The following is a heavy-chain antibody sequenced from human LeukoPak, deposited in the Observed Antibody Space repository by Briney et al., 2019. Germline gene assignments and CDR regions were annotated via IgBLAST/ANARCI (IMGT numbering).Heavy chain of an antibody. Sequence: GGSLRLSCAASGFTFSIYAMSWVRQAPGKGLEWVSGISGSSSHTLDADSVRGRFIISRDNTRNTLYLHMNSLRAEDAALYYCAKEGDYSNAAPEWGFDSWGQGTLVTVSS. V-gene: IGHV3-23*01. CDR1: GFTFSIYA. D-gene: IGHD4-17*01. J-gene: IGHJ4*02. CDR2: ISGSSSHT. CDR3: AKEGDYSNAAPEWGFDS.